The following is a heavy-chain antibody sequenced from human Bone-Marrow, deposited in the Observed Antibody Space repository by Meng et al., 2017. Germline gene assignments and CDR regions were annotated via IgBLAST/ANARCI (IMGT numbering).Heavy chain of an antibody. Sequence: VSLVGSGGGLIHTAGSLKLSCAASGFHFSTYNMHWVRQAPEKGLVWVSRINDDGSSTTYTDSVRGRFTISRDNAENTLYLKMNSLRAEDTALYYCARDLNWVVWDYWGQGTLVTVSS. D-gene: IGHD3/OR15-3a*01. CDR2: INDDGSST. J-gene: IGHJ4*02. CDR3: ARDLNWVVWDY. V-gene: IGHV3-74*01. CDR1: GFHFSTYN.